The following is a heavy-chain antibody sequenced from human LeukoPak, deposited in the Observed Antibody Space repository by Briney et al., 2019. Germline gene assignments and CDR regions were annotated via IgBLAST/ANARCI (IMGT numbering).Heavy chain of an antibody. Sequence: GASAKVSCKASGYTFTGYYLHWVRQAPGQGLEWMGRINSNSGGTELAQKFQGRVTMTRDTSISTAYMEVSSLRSDDTAVYYCARDLSSTPNWELDYWGQGTLVTVSS. D-gene: IGHD7-27*01. CDR3: ARDLSSTPNWELDY. CDR2: INSNSGGT. CDR1: GYTFTGYY. V-gene: IGHV1-2*06. J-gene: IGHJ4*02.